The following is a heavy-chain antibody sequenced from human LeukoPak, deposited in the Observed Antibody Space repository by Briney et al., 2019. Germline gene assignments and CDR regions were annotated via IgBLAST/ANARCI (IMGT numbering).Heavy chain of an antibody. CDR3: ARHDTAMATDYGMDV. J-gene: IGHJ6*02. CDR1: GFTFSDYC. Sequence: GGSLRLSCAASGFTFSDYCMSWIRQAPGKGLEWVSYISSRGSTIYYADSVKGRFTISRDNAKSSLYLQMNSLRAEDTAVYYCARHDTAMATDYGMDVWGQGTTVTVSS. D-gene: IGHD5-18*01. V-gene: IGHV3-11*01. CDR2: ISSRGSTI.